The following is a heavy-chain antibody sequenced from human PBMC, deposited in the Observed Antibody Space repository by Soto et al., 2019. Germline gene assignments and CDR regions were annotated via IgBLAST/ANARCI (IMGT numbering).Heavy chain of an antibody. J-gene: IGHJ6*02. D-gene: IGHD6-6*01. CDR3: ARGSSIAGLYYGMDV. Sequence: QVQLQESGPGLVKPSQTLSLTCTVSGGSISSGGYYWTWIRQHPGKGLEWIGYNYYSGITYYNPSLTIRRTISRVTSKNQFSLKLSSVTAADTAVYYCARGSSIAGLYYGMDVWGQGTTVTVSS. V-gene: IGHV4-31*03. CDR1: GGSISSGGYY. CDR2: NYYSGIT.